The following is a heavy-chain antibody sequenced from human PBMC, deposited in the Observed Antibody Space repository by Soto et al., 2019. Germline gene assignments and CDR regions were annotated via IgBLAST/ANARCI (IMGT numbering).Heavy chain of an antibody. Sequence: QVQLVESGGGVVQPGRSLRLSCAASGFTFSSYAMHWVRQAPGKGLEWVAVIWYDGSNKYYADSVKGRFTISRDNSKNTLYLQMNSLRAEDTAVYYCARDRSSYSFDYWGQGTLVTVSS. J-gene: IGHJ4*02. V-gene: IGHV3-33*01. CDR2: IWYDGSNK. D-gene: IGHD6-13*01. CDR1: GFTFSSYA. CDR3: ARDRSSYSFDY.